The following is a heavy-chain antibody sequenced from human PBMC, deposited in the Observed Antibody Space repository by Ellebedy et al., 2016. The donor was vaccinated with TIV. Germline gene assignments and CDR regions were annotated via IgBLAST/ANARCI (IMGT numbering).Heavy chain of an antibody. V-gene: IGHV3-74*01. J-gene: IGHJ5*02. CDR3: ARGAEHTTSSGGFRWFDP. CDR1: GFTFSTYW. D-gene: IGHD6-6*01. Sequence: GESLKISCAASGFTFSTYWMHWVRQAPGKGLMWVSRINTDGSSTGYADSVKGRFTISRDNAKSTLYLQMSSLGVEDTAVYYCARGAEHTTSSGGFRWFDPWGHGNLVTVS. CDR2: INTDGSST.